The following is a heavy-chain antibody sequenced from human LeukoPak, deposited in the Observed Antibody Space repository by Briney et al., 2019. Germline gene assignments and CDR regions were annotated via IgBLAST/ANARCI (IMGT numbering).Heavy chain of an antibody. CDR3: AKGGLRPPLYYFDY. CDR2: ISGSGGST. J-gene: IGHJ4*02. CDR1: GFTFSSYA. Sequence: GGSLRLSCAASGFTFSSYAMSWFRQAPGKGLEWVSAISGSGGSTYYADSVKGRFNISRDNSKNTLYLQMNSLRAEDTAVYYCAKGGLRPPLYYFDYWGQGTLVTVSS. D-gene: IGHD5-12*01. V-gene: IGHV3-23*01.